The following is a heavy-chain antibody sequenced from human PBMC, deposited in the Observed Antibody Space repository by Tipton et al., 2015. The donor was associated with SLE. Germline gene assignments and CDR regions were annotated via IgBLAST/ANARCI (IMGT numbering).Heavy chain of an antibody. Sequence: SLRLSCVASGLTFSSYAMSWVRQAPGKGLQWVSSISGSGGRQYYADSVKGRFAISRDNSKNTLYVQMNNLRVDDTAVYYCARPRSNGWSPDAFDIWGQGTTVTVSS. V-gene: IGHV3-23*01. CDR3: ARPRSNGWSPDAFDI. D-gene: IGHD2-8*01. J-gene: IGHJ3*02. CDR2: ISGSGGRQ. CDR1: GLTFSSYA.